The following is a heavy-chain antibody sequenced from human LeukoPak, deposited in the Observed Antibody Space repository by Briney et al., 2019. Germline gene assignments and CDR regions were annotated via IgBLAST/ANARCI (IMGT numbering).Heavy chain of an antibody. D-gene: IGHD7-27*01. CDR2: VYYSGST. CDR1: GDFITAYY. Sequence: SETLSLTCTVSGDFITAYYWSWIRQPPGKGLEWIGYVYYSGSTEYNPSLRSRVTISLDMSKHQFSLNLTSVTAADTAVYYCASNTGTGFDYWGQGALVTVSS. V-gene: IGHV4-59*01. CDR3: ASNTGTGFDY. J-gene: IGHJ4*02.